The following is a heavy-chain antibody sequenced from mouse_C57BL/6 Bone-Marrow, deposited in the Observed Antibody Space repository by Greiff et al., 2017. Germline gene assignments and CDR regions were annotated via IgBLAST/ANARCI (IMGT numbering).Heavy chain of an antibody. V-gene: IGHV7-3*01. J-gene: IGHJ1*03. CDR3: AINDYGRTNWYFDV. D-gene: IGHD1-1*01. CDR1: GFTFTDYY. Sequence: EVQGVESGGGLVQPGGSLSLSCAASGFTFTDYYMSWVRQPPGQALEWFGFISNKANGSTTEYSASVKGRFTISRDNSQSILYLRMIALRAEDSATYYCAINDYGRTNWYFDVWGTGTTVTVSS. CDR2: ISNKANGSTT.